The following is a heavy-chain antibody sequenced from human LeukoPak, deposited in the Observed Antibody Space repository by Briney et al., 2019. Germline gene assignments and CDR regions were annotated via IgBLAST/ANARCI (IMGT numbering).Heavy chain of an antibody. J-gene: IGHJ4*02. CDR3: TTHEWELLWFDY. CDR1: GFTFSNAW. CDR2: IKSKTDGGTT. D-gene: IGHD1-26*01. Sequence: GGSLRLSCAASGFTFSNAWMSWVRQAPGKGLEWVGRIKSKTDGGTTDYAAPVKGRFTISRDDSKNTLYLQMNSLKTEDTAVYYCTTHEWELLWFDYWGQGTLVTVSS. V-gene: IGHV3-15*01.